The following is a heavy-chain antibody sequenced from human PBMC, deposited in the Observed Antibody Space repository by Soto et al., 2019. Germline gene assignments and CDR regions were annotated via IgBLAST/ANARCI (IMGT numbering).Heavy chain of an antibody. J-gene: IGHJ4*02. CDR3: ARAGDIVVVPAAMPLDY. D-gene: IGHD2-2*01. CDR1: GYTFTGYY. Sequence: ASVKVSCKASGYTFTGYYMHWVRQAPGQGLEWMGWINPNSGGTNYAQKFQGWVTMTRDTSISTAYMELSRLRSDDTAVYYCARAGDIVVVPAAMPLDYWGQGTLVTVSS. V-gene: IGHV1-2*04. CDR2: INPNSGGT.